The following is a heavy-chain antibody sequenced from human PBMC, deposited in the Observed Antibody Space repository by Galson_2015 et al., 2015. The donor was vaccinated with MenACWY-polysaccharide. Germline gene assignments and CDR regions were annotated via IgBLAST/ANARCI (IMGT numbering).Heavy chain of an antibody. J-gene: IGHJ6*03. D-gene: IGHD2-8*01. V-gene: IGHV1-46*01. CDR2: VKPSGGHP. CDR3: ARAAYCTHYCYYYYYMDV. CDR1: GYTFTNYY. Sequence: SVKVSCKASGYTFTNYYIHWVRQAPGLGLEWMGVVKPSGGHPIQEQKFQGRVTMTSDTSTSTVYMEVRSLGSDDTAIYYCARAAYCTHYCYYYYYMDVWGQGALVTVSS.